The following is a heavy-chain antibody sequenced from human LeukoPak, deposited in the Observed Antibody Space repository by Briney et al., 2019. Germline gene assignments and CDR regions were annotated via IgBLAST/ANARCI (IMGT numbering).Heavy chain of an antibody. D-gene: IGHD2-15*01. Sequence: GASVKVSCKASGGTFTSYATSWVRQTPEQRLEWMGGIIPIFGTANYAQKFQGRVTITADESTSTAYMELSSLRSEDTAVYYCARDQVGVVADDAFDIWGQGTMVTVSS. V-gene: IGHV1-69*13. CDR2: IIPIFGTA. CDR1: GGTFTSYA. J-gene: IGHJ3*02. CDR3: ARDQVGVVADDAFDI.